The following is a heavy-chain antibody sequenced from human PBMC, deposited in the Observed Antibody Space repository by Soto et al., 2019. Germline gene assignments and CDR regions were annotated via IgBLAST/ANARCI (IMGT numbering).Heavy chain of an antibody. CDR2: IYYSGST. CDR3: ASVRYSSDGWFDP. CDR1: GGSFSSGDYY. Sequence: QVQLQESGPGLVKPSQTLSLTCTVSGGSFSSGDYYWSWIRQPPGKGLDWIGYIYYSGSTYYNPSLKSRVXXSXDXXNNQFSLKLSSVTAADTAVYYCASVRYSSDGWFDPWGQGTLVTVSS. D-gene: IGHD5-18*01. J-gene: IGHJ5*02. V-gene: IGHV4-30-4*01.